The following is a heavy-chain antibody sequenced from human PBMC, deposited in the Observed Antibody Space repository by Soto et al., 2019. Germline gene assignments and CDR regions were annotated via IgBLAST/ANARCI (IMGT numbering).Heavy chain of an antibody. Sequence: ASVKVSCKASGYTFTGYYMHWVRQAPGQGLEWMGWISAYNGNTNYAQKLQGRVTMTTDTSTSTAYMELRSLRSDDTAVYYYARRAYYYDSSGYYYVGNYFDYWGQGTLVTVSS. CDR1: GYTFTGYY. V-gene: IGHV1-18*04. D-gene: IGHD3-22*01. J-gene: IGHJ4*02. CDR3: ARRAYYYDSSGYYYVGNYFDY. CDR2: ISAYNGNT.